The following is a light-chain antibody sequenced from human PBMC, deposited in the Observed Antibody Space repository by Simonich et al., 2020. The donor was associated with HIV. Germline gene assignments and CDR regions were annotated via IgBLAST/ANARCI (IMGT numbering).Light chain of an antibody. CDR3: QQYNSWPT. CDR2: GAS. CDR1: QSVSSN. V-gene: IGKV3-15*01. J-gene: IGKJ4*01. Sequence: EIVMTQSPATLSVSPGERAALSCRASQSVSSNLAWYQQGPGQAPRLLIYGASTRATGVPARFSGSGSGTEFTLTISSMQTEDFAVYYCQQYNSWPTFGGGTKVEIK.